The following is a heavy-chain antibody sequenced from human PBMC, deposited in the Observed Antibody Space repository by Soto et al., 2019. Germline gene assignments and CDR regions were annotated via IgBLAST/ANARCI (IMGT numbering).Heavy chain of an antibody. CDR2: IKSDGSGT. Sequence: EVQLVESGGGLVQPGGSLRLSCAASGFTFSSYYMHWVRQAPGKGLVWVSRIKSDGSGTYYADSVKGRLTISRDNAKNALELEMSSMRVGDTAVYYCARGDGDYYDGNGYLGRHWGQGTLVTVSS. CDR1: GFTFSSYY. CDR3: ARGDGDYYDGNGYLGRH. V-gene: IGHV3-74*01. J-gene: IGHJ4*02. D-gene: IGHD3-22*01.